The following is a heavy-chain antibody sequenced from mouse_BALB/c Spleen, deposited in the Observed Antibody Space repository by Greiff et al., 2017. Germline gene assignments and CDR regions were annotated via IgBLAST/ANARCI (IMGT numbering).Heavy chain of an antibody. CDR3: ARSDYYGGFAY. Sequence: EVKLQESGPELVKPGASVKISCKASGYSFTGYFMNWVMQSHGKSLEWIGRINPYNGDTFYNQKFKGKATLTVDKSSSTAHMELRSLASEDSAVYYCARSDYYGGFAYWGQGTLVTVSA. J-gene: IGHJ3*01. CDR1: GYSFTGYF. D-gene: IGHD1-1*01. V-gene: IGHV1-20*02. CDR2: INPYNGDT.